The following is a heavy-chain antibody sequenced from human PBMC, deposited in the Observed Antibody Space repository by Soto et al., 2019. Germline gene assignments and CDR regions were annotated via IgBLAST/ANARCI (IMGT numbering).Heavy chain of an antibody. CDR1: RFTFSSYA. J-gene: IGHJ5*02. V-gene: IGHV3-23*01. CDR2: ISYSGGST. Sequence: PGGSLRLSCAASRFTFSSYAMSWVHQAPGKGLEWVSSISYSGGSTYYADSVKGRFTISRDNSKNTLYLQMNSLRAEDSAIYYCARKEGFNWNYAWFDPWGQGTLVTVSS. D-gene: IGHD1-7*01. CDR3: ARKEGFNWNYAWFDP.